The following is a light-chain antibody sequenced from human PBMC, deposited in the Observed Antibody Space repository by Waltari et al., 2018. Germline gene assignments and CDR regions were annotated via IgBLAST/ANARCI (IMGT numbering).Light chain of an antibody. CDR2: GVT. V-gene: IGLV2-8*01. Sequence: QSALTQPPSASGSPGQSVTIPCAGTNSDVGTYNYISWYQHHPGQAPKLLIYGVTERLPGVPDRFSGSKSGTTASLTVSGLQADDEADYYCTSYGGVNVLGVLFGGGTKLTVL. CDR1: NSDVGTYNY. J-gene: IGLJ2*01. CDR3: TSYGGVNVLGVL.